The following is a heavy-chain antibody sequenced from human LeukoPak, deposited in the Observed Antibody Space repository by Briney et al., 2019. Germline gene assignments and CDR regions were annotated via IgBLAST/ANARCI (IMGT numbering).Heavy chain of an antibody. D-gene: IGHD3-22*01. CDR3: ARDLRDYYDSSGYYYRTDY. CDR1: GGSISSGSYY. J-gene: IGHJ4*02. CDR2: IYTSGST. Sequence: SETLSLTCTVSGGSISSGSYYWSWIRQPAGKGLEWIGRIYTSGSTNYNPSLKSRVTISVDKSKNQFSLKLSSVTAADTAVYYCARDLRDYYDSSGYYYRTDYWGQGTLVTVSS. V-gene: IGHV4-61*02.